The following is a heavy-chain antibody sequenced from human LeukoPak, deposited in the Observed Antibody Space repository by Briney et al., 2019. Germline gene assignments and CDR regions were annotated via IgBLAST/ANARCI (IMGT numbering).Heavy chain of an antibody. Sequence: GGSLRLSCEASGFTFNTYSMNWARQAPGKGLEWVSSIDSSGGYMFYADSVKGRFIISRDDAKDSLYLQMNSLRVEDTAVYYCLRGDRRDYWGQGTLVTVSS. CDR1: GFTFNTYS. V-gene: IGHV3-21*06. J-gene: IGHJ4*02. CDR2: IDSSGGYM. CDR3: LRGDRRDY.